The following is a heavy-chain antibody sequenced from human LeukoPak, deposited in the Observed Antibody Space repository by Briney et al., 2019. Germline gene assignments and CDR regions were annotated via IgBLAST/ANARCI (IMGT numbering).Heavy chain of an antibody. CDR1: GYSISSGYY. Sequence: SETLSLTCAVSGYSISSGYYGGWIRQPPGKGLEWIGSIYHSGSTYYNPSLKSRVTISVGTSKNQSSLKLSSVTAADTAVYYCARTPTTVVTYYFDYWGQGTLGTVSS. CDR3: ARTPTTVVTYYFDY. D-gene: IGHD4-23*01. V-gene: IGHV4-38-2*01. J-gene: IGHJ4*02. CDR2: IYHSGST.